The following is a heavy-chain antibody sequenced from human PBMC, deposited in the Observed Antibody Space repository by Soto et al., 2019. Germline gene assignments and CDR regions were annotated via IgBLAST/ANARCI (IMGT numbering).Heavy chain of an antibody. CDR2: IDYSGNI. Sequence: SETLSLACNASGGSITSSGSAWGWIRQSPGKGLEWIGTIDYSGNIYYIPSLKSRITISVDTSKNQISLKLSSVTAADTAVYYCARHIHNQGFEYYFDSWGQGTLVTVSS. CDR3: ARHIHNQGFEYYFDS. D-gene: IGHD1-1*01. V-gene: IGHV4-39*01. CDR1: GGSITSSGSA. J-gene: IGHJ4*02.